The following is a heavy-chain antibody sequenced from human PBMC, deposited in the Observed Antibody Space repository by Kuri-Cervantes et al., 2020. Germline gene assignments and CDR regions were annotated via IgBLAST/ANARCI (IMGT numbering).Heavy chain of an antibody. Sequence: ASVKVSCKASGYTFTSYGISWVRQAPGQGLEWMGWISAYNGNTNYAQKLQGRVTMTTDTSTSTAYMELRSLRSDDTAVYYCAAGGYGSGSSTPFYFDYWGQGTLVTVSS. D-gene: IGHD3-10*01. J-gene: IGHJ4*02. CDR3: AAGGYGSGSSTPFYFDY. CDR2: ISAYNGNT. CDR1: GYTFTSYG. V-gene: IGHV1-18*01.